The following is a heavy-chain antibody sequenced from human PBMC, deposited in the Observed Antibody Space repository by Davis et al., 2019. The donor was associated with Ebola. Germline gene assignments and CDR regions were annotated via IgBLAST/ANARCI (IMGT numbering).Heavy chain of an antibody. CDR1: GFTFSSYS. CDR3: ASVWREGAFDI. V-gene: IGHV3-21*01. CDR2: IRSSSSYI. J-gene: IGHJ3*02. Sequence: PGGSLRLSCAASGFTFSSYSMNWVRQAPGKGLEWVSSIRSSSSYIYYADSVKGRFTISRDNAKNSLYLQMNSLRAEDTAVYYCASVWREGAFDIWGQGTMVTVSS. D-gene: IGHD2-21*01.